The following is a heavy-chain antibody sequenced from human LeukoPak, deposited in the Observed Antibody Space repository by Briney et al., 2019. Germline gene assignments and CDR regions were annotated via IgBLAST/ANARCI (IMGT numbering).Heavy chain of an antibody. CDR3: ARRPSSWAYWYFDL. D-gene: IGHD6-13*01. J-gene: IGHJ2*01. CDR2: IYYSGST. CDR1: GGSISSSSSY. V-gene: IGHV4-39*01. Sequence: SETLSLTCTVSGGSISSSSSYWGWIRQPPGTGLEWIGSIYYSGSTYYNPSLKSRVTISVDTSKNQFSLKLSSVTAADTAVYYCARRPSSWAYWYFDLWGRGTLVTVSS.